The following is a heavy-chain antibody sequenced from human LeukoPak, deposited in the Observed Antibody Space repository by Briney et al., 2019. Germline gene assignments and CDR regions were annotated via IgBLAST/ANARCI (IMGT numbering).Heavy chain of an antibody. Sequence: ASVKVSCKASGGTFSSYAISWVRQAPGQGLEWMGWISAYNGNTNYAQKLQGRVTMTTDTSTSTAYMELSRLRSDDTAVYYCARGGGSYPNWFDPWGQGTLVTVSS. D-gene: IGHD1-26*01. CDR3: ARGGGSYPNWFDP. CDR2: ISAYNGNT. CDR1: GGTFSSYA. J-gene: IGHJ5*02. V-gene: IGHV1-18*01.